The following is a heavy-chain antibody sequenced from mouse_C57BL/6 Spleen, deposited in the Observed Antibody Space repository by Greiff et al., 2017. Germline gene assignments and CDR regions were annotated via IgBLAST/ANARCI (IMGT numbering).Heavy chain of an antibody. CDR2: IDPSDSYT. V-gene: IGHV1-69*01. CDR3: AREGNYAMDY. J-gene: IGHJ4*01. CDR1: GYTFTSYW. Sequence: VQLQQSGAELVMPGASVKLSCKASGYTFTSYWMHWVKQRPGQGLEWIGEIDPSDSYTNYNQKFKGKSTLTVDNSSSTAYMQLSSLTSEDAAVYYGAREGNYAMDYWGQGTSVTVSS.